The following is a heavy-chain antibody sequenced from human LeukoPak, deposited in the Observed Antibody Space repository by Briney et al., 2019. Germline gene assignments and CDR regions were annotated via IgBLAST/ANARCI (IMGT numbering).Heavy chain of an antibody. Sequence: PSETLSLTCAVYGGSFSGYYWSWSHQPPGKGLEWIGEINHSGSTNYNPSLKSRVTISVDTSKNQFSLKLSSVTAADTAVYYCARYGYDSSGYYYGYFDYWGQGTLVTVSS. V-gene: IGHV4-34*01. CDR1: GGSFSGYY. D-gene: IGHD3-22*01. J-gene: IGHJ4*02. CDR2: INHSGST. CDR3: ARYGYDSSGYYYGYFDY.